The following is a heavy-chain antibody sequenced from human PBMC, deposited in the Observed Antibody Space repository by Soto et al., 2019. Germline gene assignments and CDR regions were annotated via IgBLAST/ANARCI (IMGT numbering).Heavy chain of an antibody. J-gene: IGHJ4*02. CDR1: GGSFSGYY. CDR3: ARRSSSWSPFDY. V-gene: IGHV4-34*01. D-gene: IGHD6-13*01. Sequence: PXETLSLTCAVYGGSFSGYYWSWIRQPPGKGLEWIGEINHSGSTNYNPSLKSRVTISVDTSKNQFSLKLSSVTAADTAVYYCARRSSSWSPFDYWGQGTLVTVSS. CDR2: INHSGST.